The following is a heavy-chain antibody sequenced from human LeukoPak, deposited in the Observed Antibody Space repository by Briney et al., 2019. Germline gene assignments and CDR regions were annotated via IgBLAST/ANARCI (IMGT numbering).Heavy chain of an antibody. D-gene: IGHD3-10*01. V-gene: IGHV4-39*07. Sequence: SETLSLTCTVSGGSISSSSYYWGWIRQPPGKGLEWIGSIYYSGSTYYNPSLKSRVTISVDTSKNQFSLKLSSVTAADTAVYYCARDWSGHGVFQHWGQGTLVTVSS. J-gene: IGHJ1*01. CDR2: IYYSGST. CDR1: GGSISSSSYY. CDR3: ARDWSGHGVFQH.